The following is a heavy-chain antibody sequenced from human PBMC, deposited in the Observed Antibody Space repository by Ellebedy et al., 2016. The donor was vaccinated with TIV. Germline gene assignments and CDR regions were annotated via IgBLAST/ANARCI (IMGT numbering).Heavy chain of an antibody. J-gene: IGHJ2*01. D-gene: IGHD4-17*01. CDR2: ISGSSSYI. Sequence: PGGSLRLSCAASGFTFSSYTMNWVRQAQGKGLEWVSSISGSSSYIYYADSVTGRFTISRDNAKNSMYLQMNSLRAEDTAVYYCAKKVPAPTTVPPNWYFDLWGRGTLVTVSS. CDR3: AKKVPAPTTVPPNWYFDL. CDR1: GFTFSSYT. V-gene: IGHV3-21*01.